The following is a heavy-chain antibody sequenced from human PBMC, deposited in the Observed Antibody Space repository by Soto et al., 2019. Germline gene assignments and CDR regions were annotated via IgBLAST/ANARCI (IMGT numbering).Heavy chain of an antibody. V-gene: IGHV3-74*01. Sequence: WGSLRLSCAASGFTFSSYWMHWVRQAPGRGLVWVSRINSDVISTSYADSVKGRFTISRDNAKNTLYLQMNSLRAEDTAVYYCTRHGSGDYFLFDPWGQGTLVTVSS. D-gene: IGHD4-17*01. CDR3: TRHGSGDYFLFDP. CDR2: INSDVIST. J-gene: IGHJ5*02. CDR1: GFTFSSYW.